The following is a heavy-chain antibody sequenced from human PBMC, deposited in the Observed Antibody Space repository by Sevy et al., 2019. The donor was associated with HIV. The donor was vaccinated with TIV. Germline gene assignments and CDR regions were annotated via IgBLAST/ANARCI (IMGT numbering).Heavy chain of an antibody. CDR2: FDPEDGET. J-gene: IGHJ4*02. CDR1: GYTLTQLS. V-gene: IGHV1-24*01. Sequence: ASVKVSCKVSGYTLTQLSMHWVRQAPGKGLEWMGSFDPEDGETLYAQNFQGRVTITEDTSTDTAYMALGNLRSEETAIYYCATTKDYYDSSGSPFDYWGQGTLVTVSS. D-gene: IGHD3-22*01. CDR3: ATTKDYYDSSGSPFDY.